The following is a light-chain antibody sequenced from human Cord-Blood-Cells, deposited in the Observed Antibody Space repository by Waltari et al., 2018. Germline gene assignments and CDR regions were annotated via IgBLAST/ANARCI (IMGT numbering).Light chain of an antibody. Sequence: QSALTQPAYVSGSPGQSITISCTGTSSDVGGYNYVPWYQQHPGKAPKLMIYDVSNRPSGVSNRLSGSKSGNTASLTISGLQAEDEADYYCSSYTSSSTRVFGGGTKLTVL. CDR1: SSDVGGYNY. CDR3: SSYTSSSTRV. CDR2: DVS. J-gene: IGLJ3*02. V-gene: IGLV2-14*01.